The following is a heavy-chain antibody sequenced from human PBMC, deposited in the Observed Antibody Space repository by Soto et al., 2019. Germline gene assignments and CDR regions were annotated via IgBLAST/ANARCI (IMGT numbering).Heavy chain of an antibody. D-gene: IGHD5-12*01. CDR3: ATQMRDGYKNYDAFDI. CDR1: GYSFTSYW. V-gene: IGHV5-51*01. J-gene: IGHJ3*02. Sequence: GESLKISCKGSGYSFTSYWIGWVRQMPGKGLEWMGIIYPGDSDTRYSPSFQGQVTISADKSISTAYLQWSSLKASDTAMYYCATQMRDGYKNYDAFDIWGQGTMVT. CDR2: IYPGDSDT.